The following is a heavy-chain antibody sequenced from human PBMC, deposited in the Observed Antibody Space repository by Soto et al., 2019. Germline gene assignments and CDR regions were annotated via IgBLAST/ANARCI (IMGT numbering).Heavy chain of an antibody. J-gene: IGHJ6*02. CDR3: ARANYVDTAMVLYYYYGMDV. V-gene: IGHV1-3*01. Sequence: GASVKVSCKASGYTFTSYAMHWVRQAPGQRLEWMGWINAGNGNTKYSQKFQGRATITRDTSASTAYMELSSLRSEDTAVYYCARANYVDTAMVLYYYYGMDVWGQGTTVTVSS. CDR1: GYTFTSYA. D-gene: IGHD5-18*01. CDR2: INAGNGNT.